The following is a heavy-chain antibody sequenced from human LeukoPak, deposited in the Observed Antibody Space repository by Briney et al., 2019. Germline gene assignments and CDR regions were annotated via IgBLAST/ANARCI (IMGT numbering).Heavy chain of an antibody. V-gene: IGHV1-24*01. D-gene: IGHD5-18*01. CDR3: ATSRYTYAEFFDY. J-gene: IGHJ4*02. Sequence: ASVNVSCKASGYTFTGYYMHWVRQAPGKGLEWMGGFDPDDGQTIYARKFQGRVTMTEDRSTDTAYMELSSLRSEDTAVYYCATSRYTYAEFFDYWGQGTLVTVSS. CDR2: FDPDDGQT. CDR1: GYTFTGYY.